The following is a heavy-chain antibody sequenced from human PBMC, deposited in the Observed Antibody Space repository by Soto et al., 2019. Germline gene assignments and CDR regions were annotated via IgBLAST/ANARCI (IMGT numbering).Heavy chain of an antibody. CDR3: ARGYQTWSHYFYYYMDV. CDR1: GFTLNTYG. Sequence: GGSLRLSCAASGFTLNTYGMYWVRQAPGKGLEWVAVSWYDGTNKDYADSVKGRFTISRDNSRNTLYLQMNSLRAEDTAVYYCARGYQTWSHYFYYYMDVWGQGTTVTVSS. D-gene: IGHD2-2*01. V-gene: IGHV3-33*07. J-gene: IGHJ6*03. CDR2: SWYDGTNK.